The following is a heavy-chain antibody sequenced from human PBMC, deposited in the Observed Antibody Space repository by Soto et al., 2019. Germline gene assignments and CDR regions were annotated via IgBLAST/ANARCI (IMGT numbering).Heavy chain of an antibody. J-gene: IGHJ4*02. CDR3: ARSGYSYGPNPLLY. Sequence: QVQLQESGPGLVKPSQTLSLTCTVSGGSISSGGYYWSWIRQHPGKGLEWIGYIYYSGSTYYNPSLKGRVTIXVXTXXIQFSLKLSSVTAADTAVYYCARSGYSYGPNPLLYWGQGTLVTVSS. CDR1: GGSISSGGYY. D-gene: IGHD5-18*01. CDR2: IYYSGST. V-gene: IGHV4-31*03.